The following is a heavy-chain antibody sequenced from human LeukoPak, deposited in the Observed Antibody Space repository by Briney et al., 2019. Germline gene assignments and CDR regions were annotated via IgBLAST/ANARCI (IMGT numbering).Heavy chain of an antibody. Sequence: PSETLSLTCTVSGGSISNYYWSWIRQPPGKELEWIGYIYYIGSTNYNPSLKSRVTISVDTSKNQFSLNLNSVTAADTAVYYCARGGSSYDYWGQGTLVTVSS. V-gene: IGHV4-59*01. J-gene: IGHJ4*02. CDR2: IYYIGST. CDR3: ARGGSSYDY. D-gene: IGHD6-6*01. CDR1: GGSISNYY.